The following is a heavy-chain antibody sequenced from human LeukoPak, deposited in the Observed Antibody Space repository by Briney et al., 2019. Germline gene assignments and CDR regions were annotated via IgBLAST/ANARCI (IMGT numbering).Heavy chain of an antibody. Sequence: PGGSLRLSCAASGFTFSDTWMHWVRQAPGEGLVWVSRIRSDGSDTRYAESVKGRFTISRDNAKNTLYLQMNSLRAEDTAVYYCAKYYDFWSGNDYWGQGTLVTVSS. CDR1: GFTFSDTW. CDR2: IRSDGSDT. J-gene: IGHJ4*02. D-gene: IGHD3-3*01. V-gene: IGHV3-74*01. CDR3: AKYYDFWSGNDY.